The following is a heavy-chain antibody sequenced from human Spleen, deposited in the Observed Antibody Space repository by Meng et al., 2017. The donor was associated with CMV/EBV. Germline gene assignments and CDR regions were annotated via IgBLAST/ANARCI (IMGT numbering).Heavy chain of an antibody. CDR2: IYYSGST. Sequence: LEEAGPGLVKPSQPLALTCTVSGGSISSGDYYWSWIRQPPGKGVEWSGYIYYSGSTYYNPALKSRVTISVDTYKNQFSLKLSSVTAADTAVYYCARASSGWYTTNFDYWGQGTLVTVSS. D-gene: IGHD6-19*01. CDR1: GGSISSGDYY. J-gene: IGHJ4*02. V-gene: IGHV4-30-4*08. CDR3: ARASSGWYTTNFDY.